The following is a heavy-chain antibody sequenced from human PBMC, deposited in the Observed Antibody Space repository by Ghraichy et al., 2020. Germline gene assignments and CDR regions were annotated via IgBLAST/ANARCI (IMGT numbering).Heavy chain of an antibody. Sequence: SETLSLTCTVSGGSISSSSYYWGWIRQPPGKGLEWIGSIYYSGSTYYNPSLKSRVTISVDTSKNQFSLKLSSVTAADTAVYYCARLKNWNYFYWGQGTLVTVSS. J-gene: IGHJ4*02. V-gene: IGHV4-39*01. CDR1: GGSISSSSYY. CDR3: ARLKNWNYFY. CDR2: IYYSGST. D-gene: IGHD1-7*01.